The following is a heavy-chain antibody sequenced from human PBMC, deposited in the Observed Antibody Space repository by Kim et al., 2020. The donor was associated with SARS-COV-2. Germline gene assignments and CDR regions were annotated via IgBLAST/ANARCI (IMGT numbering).Heavy chain of an antibody. J-gene: IGHJ3*02. CDR1: GFTFSSYS. Sequence: GGSLRLSCAASGFTFSSYSMNWVRQAPGKGLEWVSSISSSSSYIYYADSVKGRFTISRDNAKNSLYLQMNSLRAEDTAVYYCARDKEILWFGEPGAFDIWGQGTMVTVSS. D-gene: IGHD3-10*01. CDR2: ISSSSSYI. V-gene: IGHV3-21*01. CDR3: ARDKEILWFGEPGAFDI.